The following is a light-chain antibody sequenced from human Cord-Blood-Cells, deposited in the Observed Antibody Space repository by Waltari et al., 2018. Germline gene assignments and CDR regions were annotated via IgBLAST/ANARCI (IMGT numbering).Light chain of an antibody. CDR3: QQYGSSPRT. CDR1: QSVSSSY. Sequence: EIVLTQYPGTLSLSQGERATLSCRASQSVSSSYLAWYHQKTGQAPRLLIYGASSRATGYPDRFSGSGSGTDFTLTISRLEPEDFAVYYCQQYGSSPRTFGQGTKVEIK. CDR2: GAS. V-gene: IGKV3-20*01. J-gene: IGKJ1*01.